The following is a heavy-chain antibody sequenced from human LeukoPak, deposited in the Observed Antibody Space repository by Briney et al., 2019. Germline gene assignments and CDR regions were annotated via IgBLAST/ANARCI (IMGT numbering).Heavy chain of an antibody. V-gene: IGHV4-59*08. J-gene: IGHJ4*02. CDR1: GGSISSYY. CDR3: ARRTPNWNSYYFDH. D-gene: IGHD1-7*01. CDR2: IYYSGST. Sequence: SETLSLTCTVSGGSISSYYWSWIRQTPGKGLEWIGDIYYSGSTNYNPSLKSRVTISVDTSKNQFSLKLSSVTAADTAVYYCARRTPNWNSYYFDHWGQGILVTVSS.